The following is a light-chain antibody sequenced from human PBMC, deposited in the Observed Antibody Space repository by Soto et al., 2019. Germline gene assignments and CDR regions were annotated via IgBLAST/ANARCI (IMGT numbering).Light chain of an antibody. Sequence: QSALTQPASVPGSPGQSITISCAGTMRDVGGYNLVSWYQQHPGRAPQLILYEVRNRPSGISFRFSGSKSGNTASLTISGLQAEDEADYYCSSFTSKSSLIFGGGTKLTVL. V-gene: IGLV2-14*01. CDR3: SSFTSKSSLI. CDR2: EVR. CDR1: MRDVGGYNL. J-gene: IGLJ2*01.